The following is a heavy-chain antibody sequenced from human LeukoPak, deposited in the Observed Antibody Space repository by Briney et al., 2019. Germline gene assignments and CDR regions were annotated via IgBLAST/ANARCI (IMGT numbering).Heavy chain of an antibody. CDR1: GFTFSSYS. D-gene: IGHD3-10*01. Sequence: GGSLRLSCAASGFTFSSYSMNWVRQAPGKGLEWVSSISSSSSCIYYADSVKGRFTISRDNAKNSLYLQMNSLRAEDTAVYYCARLTMVRGVDYWGQGTLVTVSS. J-gene: IGHJ4*02. CDR3: ARLTMVRGVDY. V-gene: IGHV3-21*01. CDR2: ISSSSSCI.